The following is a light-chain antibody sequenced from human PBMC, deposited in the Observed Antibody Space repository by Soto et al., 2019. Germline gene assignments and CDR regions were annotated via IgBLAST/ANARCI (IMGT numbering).Light chain of an antibody. V-gene: IGKV1-5*03. CDR3: QQYNDLST. CDR2: MAS. Sequence: DIQMTQSPSTLSASVGDRVTIACRASQNIGDWLAWYQQKPGKAPNLLIYMASTLESGVPSRFSGSGSGTEFTLAISSLQPEDFATYYCQQYNDLSTFGGGTKVEI. J-gene: IGKJ4*01. CDR1: QNIGDW.